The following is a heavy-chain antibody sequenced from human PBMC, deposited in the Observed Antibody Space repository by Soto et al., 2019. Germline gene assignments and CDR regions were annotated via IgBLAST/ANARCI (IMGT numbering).Heavy chain of an antibody. Sequence: GGSLRLSCTVSGFTFDNYAMTWVRQAPGKKMEWISIIYSAGNAYYADSVKGRFTISRDNSKNTLYLQMNSMGAEDTAVYYCARDFVVGGPTINYYYGMDVWGQGTTVTVSS. CDR1: GFTFDNYA. V-gene: IGHV3-66*01. J-gene: IGHJ6*02. CDR2: IYSAGNA. CDR3: ARDFVVGGPTINYYYGMDV. D-gene: IGHD1-26*01.